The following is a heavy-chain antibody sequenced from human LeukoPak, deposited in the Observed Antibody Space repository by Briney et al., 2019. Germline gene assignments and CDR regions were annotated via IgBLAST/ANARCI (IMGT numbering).Heavy chain of an antibody. CDR3: AKTIAWYYFDY. J-gene: IGHJ4*02. Sequence: EGSLRLSCAASGFTFSSYGMSWVRQAPGKGLEWVSAISGSGGSTHYADSVKGRFTISRDNSKNTLYLQMNSLRAEDTAVYYCAKTIAWYYFDYWGQGILVTVSS. V-gene: IGHV3-23*01. D-gene: IGHD3-3*02. CDR2: ISGSGGST. CDR1: GFTFSSYG.